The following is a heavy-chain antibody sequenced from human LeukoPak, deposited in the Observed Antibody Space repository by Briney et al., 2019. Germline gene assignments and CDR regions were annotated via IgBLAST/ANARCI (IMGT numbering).Heavy chain of an antibody. CDR3: ARSPGAYCGGDCYPYYFDY. D-gene: IGHD2-21*02. V-gene: IGHV3-53*01. CDR1: GFTVSSNY. Sequence: GGSLRLSCAASGFTVSSNYMSWVRQAPGKGLEWVSVIYSVGSTYYADSVKGRFTISRDNSKNTLYLQMNSLRAEDTAVYYCARSPGAYCGGDCYPYYFDYWGQGTLVTVSS. CDR2: IYSVGST. J-gene: IGHJ4*02.